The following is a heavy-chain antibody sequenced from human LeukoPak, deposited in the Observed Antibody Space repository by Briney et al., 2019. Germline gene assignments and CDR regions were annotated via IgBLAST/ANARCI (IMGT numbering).Heavy chain of an antibody. Sequence: GGSLRLSCAASGFTFSSYWMHWVRQAPGKGLVWVLRINSDGRNTNYADSVKGRFTISRDNAKNTLFLQMNSLRAEDTAVYYCARPRSYEAFDIWGQGTMVTVSS. V-gene: IGHV3-74*01. D-gene: IGHD6-6*01. CDR2: INSDGRNT. CDR1: GFTFSSYW. CDR3: ARPRSYEAFDI. J-gene: IGHJ3*02.